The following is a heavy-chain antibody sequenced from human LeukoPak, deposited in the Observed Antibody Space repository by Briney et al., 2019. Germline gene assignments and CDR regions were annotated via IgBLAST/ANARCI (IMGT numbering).Heavy chain of an antibody. CDR1: GYTFTSYG. D-gene: IGHD2-2*01. Sequence: ASVKVSCKASGYTFTSYGINWVRQAPGQGLEWMGWISAYNGNTNYAQKLQGRVTMTTDTSTSTAYMELRSLRSDDTAVYYCARVGTQIVVVPAATYFDYWGQGTLVTVSS. CDR3: ARVGTQIVVVPAATYFDY. V-gene: IGHV1-18*01. CDR2: ISAYNGNT. J-gene: IGHJ4*02.